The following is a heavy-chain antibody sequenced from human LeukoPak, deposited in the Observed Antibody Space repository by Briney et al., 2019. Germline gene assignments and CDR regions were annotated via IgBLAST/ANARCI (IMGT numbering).Heavy chain of an antibody. J-gene: IGHJ3*02. Sequence: GGSLRLSCAASGFTFSDYYMSWIRQAPGKGLEWVSYISSSGSTIYYADSVKGRFTISRDNAKNTLYLQMNSLRAEDTAVYYCAKDLKATVVPAASDAFDIWGQGTMVTVSS. CDR3: AKDLKATVVPAASDAFDI. D-gene: IGHD2-2*01. V-gene: IGHV3-11*01. CDR2: ISSSGSTI. CDR1: GFTFSDYY.